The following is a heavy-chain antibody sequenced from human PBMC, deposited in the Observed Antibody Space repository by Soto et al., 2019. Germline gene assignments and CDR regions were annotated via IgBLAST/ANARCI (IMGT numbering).Heavy chain of an antibody. CDR3: ARGRYGDY. CDR1: GYGFTTYG. CDR2: ISAHNGNT. D-gene: IGHD1-1*01. V-gene: IGHV1-18*01. J-gene: IGHJ4*02. Sequence: QVHLVQSGAEVKKPGASVKVSCKGSGYGFTTYGITWVRQAPGQGREWMAWISAHNGNTNYAQKLQGRVTVTTDTSTSTAYMELRSLRSDDTHVYYFARGRYGDYWGQGALVTVSS.